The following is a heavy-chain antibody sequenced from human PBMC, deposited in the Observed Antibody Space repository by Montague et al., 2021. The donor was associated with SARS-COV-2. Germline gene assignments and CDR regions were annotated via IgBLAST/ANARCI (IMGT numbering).Heavy chain of an antibody. CDR1: GFTFSSYA. V-gene: IGHV3-48*03. Sequence: SLRLSCAASGFTFSSYAMHWVRQAPGKGLEWVAYISSDGSTIYYADSVKGRFTISRDNAMKSLYLQMNSLTAEDTAVYYCATDCFSAYVDWGQGTLVTVSS. CDR2: ISSDGSTI. J-gene: IGHJ4*02. D-gene: IGHD3-16*01. CDR3: ATDCFSAYVD.